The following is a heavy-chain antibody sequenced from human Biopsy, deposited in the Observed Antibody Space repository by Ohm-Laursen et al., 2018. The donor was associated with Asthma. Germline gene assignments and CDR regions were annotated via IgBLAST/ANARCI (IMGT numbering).Heavy chain of an antibody. CDR3: ARAGQCSSTSCYNPGWFDP. D-gene: IGHD2-2*01. V-gene: IGHV4-34*01. CDR1: GGSFSGYY. Sequence: GTLSLTCAVYGGSFSGYYWSWIRQPPGKGLEWIGEINHSGSTNYNPSLKSRVTTSVGTSKNQFSLKLSSVTAADTAVYYCARAGQCSSTSCYNPGWFDPWGQGTLVTVSS. CDR2: INHSGST. J-gene: IGHJ5*02.